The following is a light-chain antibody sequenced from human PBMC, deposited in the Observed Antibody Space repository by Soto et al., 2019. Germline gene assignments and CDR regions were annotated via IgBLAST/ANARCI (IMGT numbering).Light chain of an antibody. V-gene: IGKV3-20*01. CDR2: GAS. CDR3: QQYGSSLT. CDR1: QSVATY. Sequence: EVVLTQTPDTLSLSPGGRASLSCRASQSVATYLAWYQQRSGQAPRLLIYGASSRASGIPDRFSGSGSGTDLTLTISRLEPEDFGVYYCQQYGSSLTLGQGTKVE. J-gene: IGKJ1*01.